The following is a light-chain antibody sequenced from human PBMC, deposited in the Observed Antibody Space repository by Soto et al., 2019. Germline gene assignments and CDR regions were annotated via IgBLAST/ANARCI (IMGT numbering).Light chain of an antibody. CDR3: CSYAGSYTHV. V-gene: IGLV2-14*01. J-gene: IGLJ1*01. CDR1: SSDVGGYDH. CDR2: EVD. Sequence: QSALTQPASVSGSPGQSITISCSGTSSDVGGYDHVSWYQQHPGKGPKLIIHEVDNRPSGVSLRFSGSKSGDTASLTISGLQAEDEAEYYCCSYAGSYTHVFGTGTKVTVL.